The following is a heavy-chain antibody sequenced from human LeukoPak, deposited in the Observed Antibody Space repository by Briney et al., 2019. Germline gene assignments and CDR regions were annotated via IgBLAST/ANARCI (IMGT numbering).Heavy chain of an antibody. D-gene: IGHD3-3*01. CDR2: ISSSSSYI. CDR3: ARDHYYDFWSGYPNSGDY. V-gene: IGHV3-21*01. CDR1: GFTVSSNY. Sequence: GSLRLSCAASGFTVSSNYMSWVRQAPGKGLEWVSSISSSSSYIYYADSVRGRFTISRDNAKNSLYLQMNSLRAEDTAVYYCARDHYYDFWSGYPNSGDYWGQGTLVTVSS. J-gene: IGHJ4*02.